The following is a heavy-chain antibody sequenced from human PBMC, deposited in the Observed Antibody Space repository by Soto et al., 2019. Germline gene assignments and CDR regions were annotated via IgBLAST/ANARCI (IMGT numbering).Heavy chain of an antibody. CDR1: GFTFSSYS. Sequence: PGGSLRLSCAASGFTFSSYSMNWVRQAPGKGLEWVSSISSSSSTIYYADSVKGRFTISRDNAKNSLYLQMNSLRAEDTAVYYCARDRYGDYVADIWGQGTMVTVSS. D-gene: IGHD4-17*01. J-gene: IGHJ3*02. CDR2: ISSSSSTI. V-gene: IGHV3-48*01. CDR3: ARDRYGDYVADI.